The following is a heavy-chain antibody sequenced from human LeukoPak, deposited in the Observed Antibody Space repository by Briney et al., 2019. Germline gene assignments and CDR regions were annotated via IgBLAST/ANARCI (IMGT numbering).Heavy chain of an antibody. CDR1: GFTFSSYG. CDR2: ISYDGSNK. V-gene: IGHV3-30*18. CDR3: AKDGGLELERNNPNDY. D-gene: IGHD1-1*01. J-gene: IGHJ4*02. Sequence: GGSLRLSCVASGFTFSSYGMHWVRQAPGKGLEWVAVISYDGSNKYYADSVKGRFTISRDNSKNTLYLQMNSLRAEDTAVYYCAKDGGLELERNNPNDYWGQGTLVTVSS.